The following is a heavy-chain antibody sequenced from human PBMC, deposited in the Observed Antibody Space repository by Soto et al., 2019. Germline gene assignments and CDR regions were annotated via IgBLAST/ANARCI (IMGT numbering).Heavy chain of an antibody. D-gene: IGHD3-10*01. V-gene: IGHV6-1*01. CDR3: ATDDSNYYGSGSYYSSAPSYGMDV. J-gene: IGHJ6*02. CDR1: GDSVSSNSAA. Sequence: SQTLSLTCVISGDSVSSNSAAWNWIRQSPSRGLEWLGRTYYRSKWYNDYAVSVKSRITINPDTSKNQFSLQLNSVTPEDTAVYYCATDDSNYYGSGSYYSSAPSYGMDVWGQGTTVTVSS. CDR2: TYYRSKWYN.